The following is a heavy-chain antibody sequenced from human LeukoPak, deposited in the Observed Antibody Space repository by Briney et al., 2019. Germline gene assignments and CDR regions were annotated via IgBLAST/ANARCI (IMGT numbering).Heavy chain of an antibody. CDR3: QAYYYYYMDV. J-gene: IGHJ6*03. Sequence: GGPLKLSCAASGITFDGSPIHWVRQASGKGLEWVGRIRSKTNNYATGYAASVKGRFLISRDDSKNMSYLQMNSLKTEDTAVYYCQAYYYYYMDVWGKGTTVTV. CDR1: GITFDGSP. V-gene: IGHV3-73*01. CDR2: IRSKTNNYAT.